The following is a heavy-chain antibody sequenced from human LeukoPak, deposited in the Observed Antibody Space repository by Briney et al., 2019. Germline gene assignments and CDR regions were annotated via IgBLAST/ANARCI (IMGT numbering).Heavy chain of an antibody. CDR2: IYHSGST. CDR1: GYSISSGYY. V-gene: IGHV4-38-2*01. Sequence: SETLSLTCAVSGYSISSGYYWGWIRQPPGKGLEWIGSIYHSGSTYYNPSLKSRVTISVDTSKNQFSLELSSVTAADTAVYYCARRGGSSPRLNLYYFDYWGQGTLVTVSS. CDR3: ARRGGSSPRLNLYYFDY. J-gene: IGHJ4*02. D-gene: IGHD6-6*01.